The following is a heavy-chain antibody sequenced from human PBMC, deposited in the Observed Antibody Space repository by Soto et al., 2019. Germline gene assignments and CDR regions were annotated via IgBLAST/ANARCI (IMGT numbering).Heavy chain of an antibody. CDR2: MNPNSGNT. CDR1: GYTFTSYD. CDR3: ARARRIAGGGGFDP. Sequence: QVQLVQSGAEVKKPGASVKVSCKASGYTFTSYDVNWVRQATGQGLEWMGWMNPNSGNTGYAQKFQGRVNMTRNTSISTAYMELSSLRSEDTAVYYCARARRIAGGGGFDPWGQGTLVTVSS. V-gene: IGHV1-8*01. D-gene: IGHD2-21*01. J-gene: IGHJ5*02.